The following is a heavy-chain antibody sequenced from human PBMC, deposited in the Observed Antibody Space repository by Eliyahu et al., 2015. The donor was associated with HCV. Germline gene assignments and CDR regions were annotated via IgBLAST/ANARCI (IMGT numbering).Heavy chain of an antibody. J-gene: IGHJ4*02. Sequence: EVKKPGASVKVSCMASGYTFTRYPIQWVRQAPGHTLEWMGWINPGNGSTKYSEKFQGRVTITRDTSANTAYMELGSLRSDDTAVYFCARGTAPDYWGQGTLVTVSS. CDR2: INPGNGST. D-gene: IGHD5-12*01. V-gene: IGHV1-3*01. CDR3: ARGTAPDY. CDR1: GYTFTRYP.